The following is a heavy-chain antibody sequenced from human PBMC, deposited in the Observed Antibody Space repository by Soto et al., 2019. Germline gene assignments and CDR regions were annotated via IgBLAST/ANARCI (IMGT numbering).Heavy chain of an antibody. Sequence: SETLSLTCSVSGDSISSGGYYWSWIRQHPGKGLECIGYIYYSGSTFYNPSLKRRISISVDPSKNQFSLDLRSVTAVDTAMYYCARFNGPPYCFDFWGQGTLVTVSS. J-gene: IGHJ4*02. CDR1: GDSISSGGYY. CDR3: ARFNGPPYCFDF. CDR2: IYYSGST. V-gene: IGHV4-31*03.